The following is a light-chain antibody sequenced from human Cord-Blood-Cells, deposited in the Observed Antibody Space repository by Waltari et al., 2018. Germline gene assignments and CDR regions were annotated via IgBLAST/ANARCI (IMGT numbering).Light chain of an antibody. V-gene: IGLV2-11*01. CDR2: DVS. Sequence: QSALTQPRSVSGSPGQSVTISCTGTSSDVGGYNYVSWYQQHPGQAPKLMIYDVSKRPSGFPERFSGSKSGGTASLTISGLQAEDEADYYCCSYAGSYTRVFGGGTKLTVL. CDR1: SSDVGGYNY. CDR3: CSYAGSYTRV. J-gene: IGLJ3*02.